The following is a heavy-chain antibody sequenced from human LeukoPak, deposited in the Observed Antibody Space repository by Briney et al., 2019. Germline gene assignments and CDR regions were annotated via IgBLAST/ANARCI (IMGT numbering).Heavy chain of an antibody. CDR2: INHSGST. V-gene: IGHV4-34*01. Sequence: PSETLSLTCAVYGGSFSGYYWSWIRQPPGKGLEWIGEINHSGSTNYNPSLKSRVTISVDTSKNQFSLKLSSVTAADTAVYYCARAGGFFSPFGYWGQGTLVTVSS. D-gene: IGHD3-16*01. CDR1: GGSFSGYY. CDR3: ARAGGFFSPFGY. J-gene: IGHJ4*02.